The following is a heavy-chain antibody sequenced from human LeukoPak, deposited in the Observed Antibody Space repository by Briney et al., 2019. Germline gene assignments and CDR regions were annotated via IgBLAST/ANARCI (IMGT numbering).Heavy chain of an antibody. Sequence: SETLSLTCTVSGGSISSSSAYWGWIRQPPGKGLEWIGSIYYSKNTYYHPSLKSRVTISADTSKNQFSLTLGSVSATDTAVYYCVSPRGFSYGYFDYWGQGTLVTVSS. CDR3: VSPRGFSYGYFDY. V-gene: IGHV4-39*01. D-gene: IGHD5-18*01. CDR1: GGSISSSSAY. CDR2: IYYSKNT. J-gene: IGHJ4*02.